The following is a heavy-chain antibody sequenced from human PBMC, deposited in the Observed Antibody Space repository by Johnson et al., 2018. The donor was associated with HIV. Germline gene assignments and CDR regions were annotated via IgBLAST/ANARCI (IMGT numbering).Heavy chain of an antibody. CDR2: ISNSDNTI. CDR3: AREAPLGYCSSSSCYQPLGAFDI. CDR1: GFTFSKYE. J-gene: IGHJ3*02. D-gene: IGHD2-2*01. Sequence: VQLVESGGGLVQPGGSLRLSCAASGFTFSKYEMNWVRQAPGKGLEWVSYISNSDNTIYYADSVKGRFTISRDTAKNSLHLQMNSLRAEDTAVYYCAREAPLGYCSSSSCYQPLGAFDIWGQGTLVTVSS. V-gene: IGHV3-48*03.